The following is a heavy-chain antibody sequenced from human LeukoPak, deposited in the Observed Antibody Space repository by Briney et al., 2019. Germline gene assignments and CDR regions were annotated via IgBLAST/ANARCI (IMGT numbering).Heavy chain of an antibody. J-gene: IGHJ2*01. V-gene: IGHV3-30*02. CDR3: AKDSGYSSKYWYFNL. Sequence: GGSLRLSCAAFGFTFSAYGMHWVRQAPGKGLEWVAFIRYDGSDTYYADSMKGRFSISRDNSKNTLYVQMSSLRAEDTAVYYCAKDSGYSSKYWYFNLWGRGTLVTVSS. D-gene: IGHD2-15*01. CDR1: GFTFSAYG. CDR2: IRYDGSDT.